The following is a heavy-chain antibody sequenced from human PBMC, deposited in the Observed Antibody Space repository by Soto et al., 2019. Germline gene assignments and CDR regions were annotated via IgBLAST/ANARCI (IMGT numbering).Heavy chain of an antibody. V-gene: IGHV5-10-1*01. CDR2: IDPSDSYT. CDR1: GYSFTSYW. Sequence: ESLKISCKGSGYSFTSYWISWVRQMPGKGLEWMGRIDPSDSYTNYSPSFQGHVTISADKSISTAYLQWSSLKASDTAMYYCARHPRAYYDSSGYYYSEGNFWGQGTLVTVYS. J-gene: IGHJ4*02. CDR3: ARHPRAYYDSSGYYYSEGNF. D-gene: IGHD3-22*01.